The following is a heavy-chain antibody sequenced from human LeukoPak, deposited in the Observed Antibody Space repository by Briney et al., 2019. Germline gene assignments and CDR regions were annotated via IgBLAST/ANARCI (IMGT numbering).Heavy chain of an antibody. V-gene: IGHV1-46*01. CDR2: INPSGGST. D-gene: IGHD6-13*01. Sequence: GASVKVSCKASGYTLSSYYMHWVRQAPGQGLEWMGLINPSGGSTSYAQKFQGRVNMTRDTSTSTVYMELSSLRSGDTAVYYCARDRVIAAADSYFDYWGQGTLVTVSS. J-gene: IGHJ4*02. CDR3: ARDRVIAAADSYFDY. CDR1: GYTLSSYY.